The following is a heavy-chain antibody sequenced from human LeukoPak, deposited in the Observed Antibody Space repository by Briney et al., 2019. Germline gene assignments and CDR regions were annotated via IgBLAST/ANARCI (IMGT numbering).Heavy chain of an antibody. Sequence: GASLEISCNASGSCFTTYWIGGVRPVPGKGLEWMGVIHPTDYETRYSPSFQGQVTSSADMSITTAYLQGSSLKASDTAMYYCTRRYSNSMDVWGRGTAVTVSS. J-gene: IGHJ6*04. CDR1: GSCFTTYW. CDR2: IHPTDYET. D-gene: IGHD4-11*01. CDR3: TRRYSNSMDV. V-gene: IGHV5-51*01.